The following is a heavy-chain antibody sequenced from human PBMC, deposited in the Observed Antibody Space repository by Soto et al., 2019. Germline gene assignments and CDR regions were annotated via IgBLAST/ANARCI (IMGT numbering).Heavy chain of an antibody. J-gene: IGHJ4*02. Sequence: PSETLSLTCTVSGGSISSYYWSWIRQPPGKGLEWIGYIYYSGSTNYNPSLKSRVTISVDTSKNQFSLKLSSVTAADTAIYYCARGPVVTPFVDYWGQGTLVTVSS. CDR3: ARGPVVTPFVDY. CDR1: GGSISSYY. CDR2: IYYSGST. V-gene: IGHV4-59*01. D-gene: IGHD2-21*02.